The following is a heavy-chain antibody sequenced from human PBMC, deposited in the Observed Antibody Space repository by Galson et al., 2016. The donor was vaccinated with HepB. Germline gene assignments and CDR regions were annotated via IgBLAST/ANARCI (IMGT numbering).Heavy chain of an antibody. V-gene: IGHV4-59*01. CDR3: ARSLPHYFSYFYCMDV. CDR2: FYHSGST. J-gene: IGHJ6*03. CDR1: GGSMSSYY. Sequence: ETLSLTCTVSGGSMSSYYWSWIRQPPGKGLEWIGYFYHSGSTKYNPSLKSRVTMSEDSSKNQFSLKLKSVTAADTVVYYCARSLPHYFSYFYCMDVWGKGTTRTVSS. D-gene: IGHD3-3*01.